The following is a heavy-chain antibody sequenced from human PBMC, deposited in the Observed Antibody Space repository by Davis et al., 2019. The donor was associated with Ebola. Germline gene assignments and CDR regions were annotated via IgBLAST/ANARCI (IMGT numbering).Heavy chain of an antibody. CDR2: INSDGSST. CDR1: GFTFSSYW. D-gene: IGHD2-8*02. Sequence: GESLKISCAASGFTFSSYWMHWVRQAPGKGLVWVSRINSDGSSTSYADSVKGRFTISRDNAKNTLYLQMNSLRAEDTAVYYCARAPHCGGGVCNGFHYYGMDVWGQGTTVTVSS. V-gene: IGHV3-74*01. CDR3: ARAPHCGGGVCNGFHYYGMDV. J-gene: IGHJ6*02.